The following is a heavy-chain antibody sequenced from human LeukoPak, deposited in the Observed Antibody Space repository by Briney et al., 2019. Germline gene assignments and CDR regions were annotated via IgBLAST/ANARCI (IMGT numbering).Heavy chain of an antibody. CDR1: GGSISSSGYY. CDR3: AKAGGAILTHIDY. Sequence: SETLSFTCTVSGGSISSSGYYWGWIRQPPGKGLEWIGSIFYSGTTHYNPSLKSRVTISVDTSKNQFSLKLSSVTAADTAVYYCAKAGGAILTHIDYWGQGTLVTVSS. CDR2: IFYSGTT. J-gene: IGHJ4*02. D-gene: IGHD3-9*01. V-gene: IGHV4-39*01.